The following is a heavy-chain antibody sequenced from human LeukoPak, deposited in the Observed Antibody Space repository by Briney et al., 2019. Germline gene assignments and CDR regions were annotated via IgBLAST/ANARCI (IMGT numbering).Heavy chain of an antibody. CDR2: ISGSGGST. CDR1: GFTFSSYA. J-gene: IGHJ6*03. CDR3: AKTTTGTNYFSYYMDV. Sequence: PGGSLRLSCAASGFTFSSYAMSWVRQAPGKGLEWVSAISGSGGSTYYADSVKGRFTISRDNSKNTLYLQMNSLRAEDTAFFYFAKTTTGTNYFSYYMDVWGKGTTVTVS. D-gene: IGHD4-17*01. V-gene: IGHV3-23*01.